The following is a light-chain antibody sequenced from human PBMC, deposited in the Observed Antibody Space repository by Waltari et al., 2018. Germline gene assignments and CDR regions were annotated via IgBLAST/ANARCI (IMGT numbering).Light chain of an antibody. Sequence: DIVMTQTPLSLSVTPGQPATISCKSSQSLLHSDGETYLFWYLQKPGQPPQLLISKVSNRFSGVPDRFSGSGSGTDFALKISRMEPEDVGVYYCTQSVRLPYTFGQGTKLEIK. CDR3: TQSVRLPYT. CDR1: QSLLHSDGETY. V-gene: IGKV2D-29*01. CDR2: KVS. J-gene: IGKJ2*01.